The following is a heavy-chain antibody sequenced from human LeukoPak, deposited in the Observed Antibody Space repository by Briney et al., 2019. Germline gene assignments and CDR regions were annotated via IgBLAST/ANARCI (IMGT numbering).Heavy chain of an antibody. CDR2: ISYDGSNK. J-gene: IGHJ4*02. CDR3: ARDSVVERLLWFGELSFDY. D-gene: IGHD3-10*01. CDR1: GFTFSSYA. Sequence: PGRSLRLSCAASGFTFSSYAMPWVRQAPGKGLEWVAVISYDGSNKYYADSVKGRFTISRDNSKNTLYLQMNSLRAEDTAVYYCARDSVVERLLWFGELSFDYWGQGTLVTVSS. V-gene: IGHV3-30-3*01.